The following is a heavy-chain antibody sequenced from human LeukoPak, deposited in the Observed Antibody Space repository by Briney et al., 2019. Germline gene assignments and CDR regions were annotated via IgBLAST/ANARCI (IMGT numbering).Heavy chain of an antibody. V-gene: IGHV3-23*01. Sequence: PGGSLRLSCAASGFTFSNYAMSWVRQAPGKGLEWVSGISGSGGSTYYADAVKGRCTISRDSSKNTLYLQMNSLRAEETAVYYCAKFRGIVARTVIDHGGQGTLVSVSS. CDR1: GFTFSNYA. J-gene: IGHJ4*02. D-gene: IGHD2-21*01. CDR2: ISGSGGST. CDR3: AKFRGIVARTVIDH.